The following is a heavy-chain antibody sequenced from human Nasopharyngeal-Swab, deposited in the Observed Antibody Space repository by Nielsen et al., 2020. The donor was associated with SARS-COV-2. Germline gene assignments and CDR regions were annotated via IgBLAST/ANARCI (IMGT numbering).Heavy chain of an antibody. CDR2: ISYDGGRE. CDR3: ARDAPAHYGAFY. Sequence: GESLKISCAASGFVFNDYGIHWVRQAPGKGLEWVAVISYDGGREFYADSVKGRFSISRDSSKNTLYLHMDSLRGEDTAVYYCARDAPAHYGAFYWGRGTLVTVSS. V-gene: IGHV3-30*03. D-gene: IGHD4-17*01. CDR1: GFVFNDYG. J-gene: IGHJ4*02.